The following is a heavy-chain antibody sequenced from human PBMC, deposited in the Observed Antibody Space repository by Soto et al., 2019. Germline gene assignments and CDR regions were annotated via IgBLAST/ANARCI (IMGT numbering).Heavy chain of an antibody. CDR2: IYWNDDK. D-gene: IGHD3-22*01. CDR3: AHRRGKYYDSGGYYYYWFDP. V-gene: IGHV2-5*01. J-gene: IGHJ5*02. Sequence: SGPTLVNPTQSLTLTCTFSGFSLSTSGVGVGWIRQPPGKALEWLALIYWNDDKRYSPSLKSRLTITKDTSKNQVVLTMTNMDPVDAATYYCAHRRGKYYDSGGYYYYWFDPWGQGTLVTVSS. CDR1: GFSLSTSGVG.